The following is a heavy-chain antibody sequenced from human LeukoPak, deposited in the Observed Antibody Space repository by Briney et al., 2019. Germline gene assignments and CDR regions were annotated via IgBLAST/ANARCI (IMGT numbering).Heavy chain of an antibody. D-gene: IGHD2-15*01. Sequence: GGSLRLSCATSGFSFSSYAMSWVRQAPGKGLEWVSAMSSSDDGRYYAASVRGRFTISRDTSRSTLYLQMNSLRAEDAAVYYCAKAPVTSCRGAFCYPFDYWGQGALVTVSS. V-gene: IGHV3-23*01. CDR3: AKAPVTSCRGAFCYPFDY. J-gene: IGHJ4*02. CDR1: GFSFSSYA. CDR2: MSSSDDGR.